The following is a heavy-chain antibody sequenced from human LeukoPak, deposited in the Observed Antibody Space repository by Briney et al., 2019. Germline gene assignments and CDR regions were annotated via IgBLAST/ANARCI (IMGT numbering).Heavy chain of an antibody. V-gene: IGHV3-7*03. CDR3: VRYFTAVAPTLRLDY. Sequence: GGSLRLSCAASGFTVSSNYMSWVRQAPGKGLEWVANVKQDGSEKYYVDSVKGRFTISRDDAKNSLYLQMNSLRVEDTAVYHCVRYFTAVAPTLRLDYWGQGTLVTVSS. J-gene: IGHJ4*02. CDR1: GFTVSSNY. D-gene: IGHD6-19*01. CDR2: VKQDGSEK.